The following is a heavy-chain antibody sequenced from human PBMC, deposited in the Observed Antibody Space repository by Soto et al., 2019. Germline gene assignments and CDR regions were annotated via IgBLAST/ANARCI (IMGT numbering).Heavy chain of an antibody. CDR1: GFTFSSYG. J-gene: IGHJ6*02. Sequence: PGGSLRLSCAASGFTFSSYGMHWVRQAPGKGLEWVAFIWYDGSNKYYADSVKGRFTISRDNSKNTLYLQMNSLRAEDTAVYYCARDPYTHCSSTSCYTAFYYYYGMDVWGQGTTVTVSS. CDR3: ARDPYTHCSSTSCYTAFYYYYGMDV. V-gene: IGHV3-33*01. D-gene: IGHD2-2*02. CDR2: IWYDGSNK.